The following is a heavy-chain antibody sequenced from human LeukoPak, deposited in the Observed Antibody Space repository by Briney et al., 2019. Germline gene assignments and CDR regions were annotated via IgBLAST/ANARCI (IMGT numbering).Heavy chain of an antibody. CDR3: ARADKDGYGFFGFDY. J-gene: IGHJ4*02. CDR2: FNWNGGSI. V-gene: IGHV3-20*04. Sequence: SGGSLRLSCAASGFAFDDYGMSWVRQAPGKGLEWVSGFNWNGGSIGYADSVKGRFTISRDNAKNSLYLQINSLRAEDTALYYCARADKDGYGFFGFDYWGQGTLVTVSS. D-gene: IGHD5-18*01. CDR1: GFAFDDYG.